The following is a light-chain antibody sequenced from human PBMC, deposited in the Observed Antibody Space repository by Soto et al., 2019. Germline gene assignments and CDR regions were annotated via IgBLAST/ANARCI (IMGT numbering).Light chain of an antibody. CDR1: SSDLGAYNY. CDR3: GSYTTSSTLV. V-gene: IGLV2-14*03. CDR2: DVS. Sequence: QPASVSGSPGQSITISCTGTSSDLGAYNYVSWYQQHPGKAPKLLIYDVSDRPSEVSNRFSGSKSGNTASLTVSGLQAEDEADYYCGSYTTSSTLVFGGGTKVTVL. J-gene: IGLJ2*01.